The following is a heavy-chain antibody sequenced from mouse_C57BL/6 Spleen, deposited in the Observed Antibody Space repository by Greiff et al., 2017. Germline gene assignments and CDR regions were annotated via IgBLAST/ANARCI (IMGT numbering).Heavy chain of an antibody. CDR2: IDPSDSYT. CDR3: ARGAAQAPDY. CDR1: GYTFPSYW. Sequence: QVQLQQPGAELVKPGASVKLSCKASGYTFPSYWMQWVKQRPGQGLEWIGEIDPSDSYTNYNQKFKGKATLTVDTSSSTAYMQLSSLTSEDSAVYYCARGAAQAPDYWGQGTTLTVSS. D-gene: IGHD3-2*02. J-gene: IGHJ2*01. V-gene: IGHV1-50*01.